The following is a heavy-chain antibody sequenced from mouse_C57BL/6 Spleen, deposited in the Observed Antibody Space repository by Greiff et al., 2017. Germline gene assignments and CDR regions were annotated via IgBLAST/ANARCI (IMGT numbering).Heavy chain of an antibody. CDR1: GFTFTDYN. CDR3: SSPHYYGSSMPFAY. CDR2: INPNNGGT. V-gene: IGHV1-22*01. J-gene: IGHJ3*01. D-gene: IGHD1-1*01. Sequence: EVQLQQSGPELVKPGASVKMSCKASGFTFTDYNMNWVKQSHGKSLEWIGYINPNNGGTSYNQKFKGQATLTVNKSSSTAYMALRSLTSEDSAVYYCSSPHYYGSSMPFAYWGQGTLVTVSA.